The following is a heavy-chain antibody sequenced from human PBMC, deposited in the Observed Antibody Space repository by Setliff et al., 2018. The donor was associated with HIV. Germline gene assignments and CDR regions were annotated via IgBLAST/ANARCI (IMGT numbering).Heavy chain of an antibody. Sequence: SETLSLTCTVSGGSITSGSYYWSWIRQPAGKGLEWIGHIYTSGSTNYNPSLKSRVTISVDTSKNQFSLKLSSVTAADTAVYYCARGNNEYYYDSSSYYHWGQGTLVTVSS. D-gene: IGHD3-22*01. CDR2: IYTSGST. J-gene: IGHJ5*02. V-gene: IGHV4-61*09. CDR1: GGSITSGSYY. CDR3: ARGNNEYYYDSSSYYH.